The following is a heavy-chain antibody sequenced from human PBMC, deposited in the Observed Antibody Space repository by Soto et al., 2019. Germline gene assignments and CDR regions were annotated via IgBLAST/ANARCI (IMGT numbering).Heavy chain of an antibody. Sequence: QVQLVQSGAEVKTPGSSVEVSCKASGGIFSSFSITWVRQVPGHGLEWMGGIIPMTGTPNYAEKFQGRLTLTADAATRTAYLVLRSLKSEDTAVYYCARGPIFPVATSGLDPWGQGTVVIVSS. V-gene: IGHV1-69*01. CDR2: IIPMTGTP. D-gene: IGHD2-21*01. CDR1: GGIFSSFS. CDR3: ARGPIFPVATSGLDP. J-gene: IGHJ5*02.